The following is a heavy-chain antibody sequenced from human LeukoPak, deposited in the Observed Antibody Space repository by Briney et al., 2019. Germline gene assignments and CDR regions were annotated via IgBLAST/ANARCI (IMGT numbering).Heavy chain of an antibody. CDR1: GFTFSDYY. J-gene: IGHJ4*02. V-gene: IGHV3-11*01. D-gene: IGHD2-2*01. CDR3: AKDPMGDYCSSTSCYVDY. CDR2: ISSSGSTI. Sequence: PGGSLRLSCAASGFTFSDYYMSWIRQAPGKGLEWVSYISSSGSTIYYADSVKGRFTISRDNSKNTLYLQMNSLRAEDTAVYYCAKDPMGDYCSSTSCYVDYWGQGTLVTVSS.